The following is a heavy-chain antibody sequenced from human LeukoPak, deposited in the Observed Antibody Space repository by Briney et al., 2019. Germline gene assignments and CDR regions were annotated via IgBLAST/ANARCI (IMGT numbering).Heavy chain of an antibody. Sequence: SETLSLTCTVSGGSISSSSYYWGWIRQPPGKGLEWIGNIYHSGSTYYNPSLKSRVTISVDTSKNQFSLKLSSVTAADTAVYYCAKITYYYDSSGPTRYYFDYWGQGTLVTVSS. V-gene: IGHV4-39*07. CDR2: IYHSGST. J-gene: IGHJ4*02. CDR1: GGSISSSSYY. D-gene: IGHD3-22*01. CDR3: AKITYYYDSSGPTRYYFDY.